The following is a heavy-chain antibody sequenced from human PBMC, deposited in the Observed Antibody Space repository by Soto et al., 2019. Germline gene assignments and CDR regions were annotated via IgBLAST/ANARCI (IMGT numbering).Heavy chain of an antibody. D-gene: IGHD4-17*01. Sequence: GGSLRLSCAASGFTFSTYAMHWVRQAPGKGLEWVAVISFDGKNEYYAYSVKGRFTISRDNSKATLYLQMDILRAEYTALYYCARCNLMTTESDFDYWGQGILVTVSS. CDR3: ARCNLMTTESDFDY. V-gene: IGHV3-30*04. CDR2: ISFDGKNE. J-gene: IGHJ4*02. CDR1: GFTFSTYA.